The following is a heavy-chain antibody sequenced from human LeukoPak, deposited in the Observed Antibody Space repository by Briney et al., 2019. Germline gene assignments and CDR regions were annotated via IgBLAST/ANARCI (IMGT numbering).Heavy chain of an antibody. CDR2: IIPIFGTA. V-gene: IGHV1-69*13. D-gene: IGHD2-2*01. CDR3: ARDRWVCSSTSCSSRSPFDY. J-gene: IGHJ4*02. CDR1: GGTFSSYA. Sequence: SVKVSCKASGGTFSSYAISWVRQAPGQGLEWMGGIIPIFGTANYAQKFQGRVTITADESTSTAYMELSSLRSKDTAVYYCARDRWVCSSTSCSSRSPFDYWGQGTLVTVSS.